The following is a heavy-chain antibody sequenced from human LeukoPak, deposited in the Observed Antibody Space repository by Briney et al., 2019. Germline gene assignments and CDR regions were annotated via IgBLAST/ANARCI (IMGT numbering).Heavy chain of an antibody. J-gene: IGHJ4*02. D-gene: IGHD1-7*01. CDR1: GFTFSSYG. CDR3: ARDYWWNYDY. Sequence: GGSLRLSCAASGFTFSSYGMHWVRQVPGKGLERVAVIWYDGSNKYYADSVRGRFTISRDNSKNTIYLQMDSLRAEDTAIYYCARDYWWNYDYWGQGTLVTVSS. V-gene: IGHV3-33*01. CDR2: IWYDGSNK.